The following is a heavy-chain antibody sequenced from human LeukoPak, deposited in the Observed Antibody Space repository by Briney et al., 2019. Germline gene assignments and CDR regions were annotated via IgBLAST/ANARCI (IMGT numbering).Heavy chain of an antibody. CDR1: GFTFSNAG. CDR3: TAGFTGGSYLDY. CDR2: VKSKTDGGTT. J-gene: IGHJ4*02. Sequence: GGSIRPSCAASGFTFSNAGMSWVRQAPGKGLEWVGRVKSKTDGGTTDYAAPVKGRFTISRDDSKNTLYLQMNSLKTEDTAVYYCTAGFTGGSYLDYWGQGTLVTVSS. D-gene: IGHD2-8*02. V-gene: IGHV3-15*01.